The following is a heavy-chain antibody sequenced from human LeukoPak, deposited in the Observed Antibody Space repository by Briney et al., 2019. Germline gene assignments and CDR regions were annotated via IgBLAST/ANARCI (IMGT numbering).Heavy chain of an antibody. Sequence: PGGSLRLSCAASGFTFSSYGMHWVRQAPGKGLEWVAFIRYDGSNKYYADSVKGRFTISRDNSKNSPYLQMNSLRAEDTAVYYCAHEYCSGGSCSCWFDPWGQGTLVTVSS. CDR3: AHEYCSGGSCSCWFDP. CDR1: GFTFSSYG. J-gene: IGHJ5*02. D-gene: IGHD2-15*01. V-gene: IGHV3-30*02. CDR2: IRYDGSNK.